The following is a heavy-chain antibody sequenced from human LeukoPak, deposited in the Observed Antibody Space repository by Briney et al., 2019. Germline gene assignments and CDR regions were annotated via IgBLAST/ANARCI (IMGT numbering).Heavy chain of an antibody. J-gene: IGHJ4*02. CDR3: ARSSVAGTPYYFDY. D-gene: IGHD6-19*01. V-gene: IGHV5-51*01. CDR2: IYPGDSDT. CDR1: GYSFTSYW. Sequence: GESLKISCKGSGYSFTSYWIGWVRQMPGKGLEWMGIIYPGDSDTRYSPSFQGQVTFSADKSISTAYLQWSSLRASDTAIYYCARSSVAGTPYYFDYWGQGTLVTVSS.